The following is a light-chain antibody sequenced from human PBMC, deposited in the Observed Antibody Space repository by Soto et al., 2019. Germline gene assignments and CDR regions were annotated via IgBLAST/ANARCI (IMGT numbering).Light chain of an antibody. Sequence: DIQMTQSPSSLSASVGDRVTITCQARQDISKYLNWYQQKPGKAPKFLIYDASNLETGVPSRFSGSGSGTDFTFTISSLQPEDIATYYCQQYDNRPTCGGGPKVEIK. CDR3: QQYDNRPT. V-gene: IGKV1-33*01. CDR2: DAS. J-gene: IGKJ4*01. CDR1: QDISKY.